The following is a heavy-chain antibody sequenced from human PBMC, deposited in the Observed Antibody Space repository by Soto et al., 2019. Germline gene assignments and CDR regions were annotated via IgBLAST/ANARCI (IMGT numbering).Heavy chain of an antibody. CDR2: MNPNNGNA. Sequence: GASVKVSCKASGYTFITYDINWVRQAAGQGLEWMGWMNPNNGNAGYAQKFQGRVTMTRNTSISTAYMELSSLRFDDTAVYFCARRKERSGPNYLDSWGQGSLVTVSS. D-gene: IGHD6-25*01. J-gene: IGHJ4*02. V-gene: IGHV1-8*01. CDR3: ARRKERSGPNYLDS. CDR1: GYTFITYD.